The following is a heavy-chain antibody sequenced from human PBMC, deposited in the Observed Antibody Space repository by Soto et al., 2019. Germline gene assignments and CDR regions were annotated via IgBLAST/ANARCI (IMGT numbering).Heavy chain of an antibody. CDR3: ARTINFGLPGNGMDV. CDR1: GFSFGTYW. J-gene: IGHJ6*02. CDR2: IKEDGSER. D-gene: IGHD3-16*01. V-gene: IGHV3-7*01. Sequence: GGSLRLSCAVSGFSFGTYWMSWVRQAPGKWLEWLASIKEDGSERYYLDSVKGRFTISRDNARNSLYLQMNSLRAEDTAVYYCARTINFGLPGNGMDVWGQGTTVTVSS.